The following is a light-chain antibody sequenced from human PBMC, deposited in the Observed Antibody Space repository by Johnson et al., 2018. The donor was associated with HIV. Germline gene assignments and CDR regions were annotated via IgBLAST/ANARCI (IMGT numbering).Light chain of an antibody. Sequence: QSVLTQPPSVSAAPGQKVTISCSGSTSKIGNNYVSWYQHLPGAAPKLLIYDSNKRPSGIPDRFSGSKSGTSATLGITGLQTGDEADYYCGTWDSSLSIYVFGIGTKVTVL. CDR1: TSKIGNNY. CDR2: DSN. CDR3: GTWDSSLSIYV. V-gene: IGLV1-51*01. J-gene: IGLJ1*01.